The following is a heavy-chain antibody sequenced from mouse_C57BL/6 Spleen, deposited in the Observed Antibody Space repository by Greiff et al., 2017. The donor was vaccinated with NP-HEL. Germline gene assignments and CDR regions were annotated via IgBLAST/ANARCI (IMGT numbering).Heavy chain of an antibody. CDR3: ARSGGLLREGWYFDV. CDR2: INPGSGGT. Sequence: QVQLQQSGAELVRPGPSVKVSCKASGYAFTNYLIEWVKQRPGQGLEWIGVINPGSGGTNYNEKFKGKATLTADKSSSTAYMQLSSLTSEDSAVYFCARSGGLLREGWYFDVWGTGTTVTVSS. D-gene: IGHD1-1*01. CDR1: GYAFTNYL. J-gene: IGHJ1*03. V-gene: IGHV1-54*01.